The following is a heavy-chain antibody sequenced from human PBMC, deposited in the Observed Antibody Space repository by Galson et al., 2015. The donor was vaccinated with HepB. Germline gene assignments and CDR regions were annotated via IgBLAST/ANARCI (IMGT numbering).Heavy chain of an antibody. J-gene: IGHJ6*03. CDR3: ARNLYSKGGRNYYYYMDV. V-gene: IGHV1-2*02. D-gene: IGHD3-16*02. CDR2: INPNSGGT. Sequence: SVKVSCKASGYTFTGYYMHWVRQAPGQGLEWMGWINPNSGGTNHAQKFQGRVTMTRDTSISTAYMELSRLRSDDTAVYYCARNLYSKGGRNYYYYMDVWGKGTTVTVPS. CDR1: GYTFTGYY.